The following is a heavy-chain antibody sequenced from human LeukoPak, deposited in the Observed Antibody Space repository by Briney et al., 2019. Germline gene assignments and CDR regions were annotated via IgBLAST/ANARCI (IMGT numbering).Heavy chain of an antibody. CDR1: GYTFTSYG. CDR2: ISAYNGNT. D-gene: IGHD3-3*01. CDR3: ARVKTITIFGVVIIRWFDP. J-gene: IGHJ5*02. V-gene: IGHV1-18*01. Sequence: ASVKVSCKASGYTFTSYGVSWVRQAPGQGLEWMGWISAYNGNTNYAQKLQGRVTMTTDTSTSTAYMELRSLGSDDTAVYYCARVKTITIFGVVIIRWFDPWGQGTLVTVSS.